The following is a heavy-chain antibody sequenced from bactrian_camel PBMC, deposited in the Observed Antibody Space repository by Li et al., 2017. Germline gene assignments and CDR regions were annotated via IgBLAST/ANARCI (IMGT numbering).Heavy chain of an antibody. CDR2: IDSDDGST. V-gene: IGHV3S42*01. CDR1: GYTVSMRC. CDR3: AADICHTFPVMKTAFSY. D-gene: IGHD2*01. J-gene: IGHJ4*01. Sequence: VQLVESGGGSVQAGGSLTLSCTASGYTVSMRCMGWFREAPGKEREEVASIDSDDGSTSYADSVKGRFTISQDNTKNTLYLQMNNLKPEDTAMYYCAADICHTFPVMKTAFSYWGQGTQVTVS.